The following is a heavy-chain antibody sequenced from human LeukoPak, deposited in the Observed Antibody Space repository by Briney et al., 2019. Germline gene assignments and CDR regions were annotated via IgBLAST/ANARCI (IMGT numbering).Heavy chain of an antibody. V-gene: IGHV4-38-2*02. CDR2: IFHTGST. CDR3: ARRRDGYNFGSFYFDY. D-gene: IGHD5-24*01. Sequence: SETLSLTCTVSGSSISDGNYWGWIRQPPGKGLEWIGSIFHTGSTYDNPSLKSRVTTSVDTSKNQFSLSLNSVTAADTAVYYCARRRDGYNFGSFYFDYWGQGILVTVSS. J-gene: IGHJ4*02. CDR1: GSSISDGNY.